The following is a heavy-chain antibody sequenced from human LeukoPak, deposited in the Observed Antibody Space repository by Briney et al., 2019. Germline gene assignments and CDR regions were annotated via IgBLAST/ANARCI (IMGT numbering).Heavy chain of an antibody. J-gene: IGHJ4*02. CDR3: AKGNLYSWNPTGDFDY. CDR2: INPNSGGT. CDR1: GYTFTGYY. Sequence: GASVKVSCKASGYTFTGYYMHWVRQAPGQRLEWRGWINPNSGGTNYAQKFQGRVTMTRDTSISTAYMEVSRLRSDDTAVYYCAKGNLYSWNPTGDFDYWGQGTLVTVSS. V-gene: IGHV1-2*02. D-gene: IGHD1-20*01.